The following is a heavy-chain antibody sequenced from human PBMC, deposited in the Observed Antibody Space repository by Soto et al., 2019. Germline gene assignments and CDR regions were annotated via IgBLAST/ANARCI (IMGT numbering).Heavy chain of an antibody. D-gene: IGHD6-19*01. J-gene: IGHJ5*02. CDR2: IYYSGST. CDR1: GGSISSGGYY. CDR3: ARHYSSGSRNWFDP. Sequence: PSETLSLTCTVSGGSISSGGYYWSWIRQHPGKGLEWIGYIYYSGSTYYNPSLKSRVTISVDTSKNQFSLKLSSVTAADTAVFYCARHYSSGSRNWFDPWGQGTLVTVSS. V-gene: IGHV4-31*03.